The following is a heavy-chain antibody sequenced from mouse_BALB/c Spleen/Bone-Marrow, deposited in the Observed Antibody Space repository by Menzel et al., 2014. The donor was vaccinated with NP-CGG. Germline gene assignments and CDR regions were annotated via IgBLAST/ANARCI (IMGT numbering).Heavy chain of an antibody. CDR3: ASYYGSSYDYFDY. V-gene: IGHV14-1*02. J-gene: IGHJ2*01. CDR2: IDPENGNT. CDR1: GFNIKDYY. Sequence: SGAELVRPGALVKLSCKASGFNIKDYYMHWVKQRPEQGLEWIGWIDPENGNTIYDPKFQGKASITADTSSNTAYLQLSSLTSEDTAVYYCASYYGSSYDYFDYWGQGTTLTVSS. D-gene: IGHD1-1*01.